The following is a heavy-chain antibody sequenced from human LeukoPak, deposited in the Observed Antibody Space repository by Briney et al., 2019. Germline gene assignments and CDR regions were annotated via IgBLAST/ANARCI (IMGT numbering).Heavy chain of an antibody. J-gene: IGHJ5*01. CDR2: ISSSSTYI. D-gene: IGHD2-15*01. Sequence: GASLRLSCAASTFTFSNHSMNWVRQAPGKGLEWVSSISSSSTYIYYADSVKGRFTISRDNAKNSLYLQLNSLRAEDTAVYYCARVYCSGGRCYSAFDFWGQGTLVTVSS. CDR3: ARVYCSGGRCYSAFDF. V-gene: IGHV3-21*01. CDR1: TFTFSNHS.